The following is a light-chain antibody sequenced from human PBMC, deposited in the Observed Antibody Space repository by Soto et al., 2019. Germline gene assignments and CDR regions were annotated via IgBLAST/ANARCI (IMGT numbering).Light chain of an antibody. CDR1: SSDFGGYNY. J-gene: IGLJ1*01. CDR3: SSYTGRSTRV. V-gene: IGLV2-14*01. Sequence: QSVLTQPASVSGSPGQSITISCTGTSSDFGGYNYVSWYQHHPGKAPKLIIYEVSNRPSGVSNRFSGSKSGNTASLTISGLQAEDEADYYCSSYTGRSTRVFGNGTKVTVL. CDR2: EVS.